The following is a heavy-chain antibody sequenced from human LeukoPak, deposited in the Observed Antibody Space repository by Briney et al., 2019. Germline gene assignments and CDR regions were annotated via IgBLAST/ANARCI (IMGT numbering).Heavy chain of an antibody. Sequence: GGSLRLSCAASRFTFTNYSMNWVRQAPGKGLEWVSSISSLSNYIYYADSVKGRFTISRDNAKNSLYLQMNSLRAEDTALNYCARGGENSGFDYWGQGTLVIVSS. V-gene: IGHV3-21*01. CDR3: ARGGENSGFDY. D-gene: IGHD6-19*01. CDR2: ISSLSNYI. CDR1: RFTFTNYS. J-gene: IGHJ4*02.